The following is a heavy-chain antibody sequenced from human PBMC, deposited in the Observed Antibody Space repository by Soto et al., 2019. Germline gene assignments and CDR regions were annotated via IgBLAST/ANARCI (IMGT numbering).Heavy chain of an antibody. D-gene: IGHD3-22*01. V-gene: IGHV3-30*18. Sequence: QVQLVESGGGVVQPGRSLRLSCAASGFTFSSYGMHWVRQAPGKGLEWVAVISYDGSNKYYADSVKGRFTMSRDNSKDTLYLQMNSLRAEDSAVYYCAKGYYYDSSGYYPDYWGQGTLVTVSS. J-gene: IGHJ4*02. CDR3: AKGYYYDSSGYYPDY. CDR2: ISYDGSNK. CDR1: GFTFSSYG.